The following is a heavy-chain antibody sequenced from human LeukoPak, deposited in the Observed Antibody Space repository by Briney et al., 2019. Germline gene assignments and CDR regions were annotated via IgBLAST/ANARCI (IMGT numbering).Heavy chain of an antibody. CDR2: ISSSSSYI. J-gene: IGHJ4*02. Sequence: GGSLRLSCAASGFTFSSYSMNWVRQAPGKGLEWVSSISSSSSYIYYADSAKGRFTISRDNAKNSLYLQMNSLRAEDTAVYYCASYFWSGNNDYWGQGTLVTVSS. CDR3: ASYFWSGNNDY. CDR1: GFTFSSYS. V-gene: IGHV3-21*01. D-gene: IGHD3-3*01.